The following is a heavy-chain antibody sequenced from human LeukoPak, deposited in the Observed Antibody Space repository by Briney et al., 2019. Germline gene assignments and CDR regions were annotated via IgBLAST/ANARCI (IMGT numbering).Heavy chain of an antibody. D-gene: IGHD1-1*01. J-gene: IGHJ5*02. Sequence: GGSLRLFCAPSGFPFSSYWMSWVRHAPGRGLEWVANIKQDGSEKFYVDSVKGRFTSPRDNAKTSLYLQMNSLRAEETAVYYCARERPYLWGQGTLVTVSS. V-gene: IGHV3-7*04. CDR3: ARERPYL. CDR1: GFPFSSYW. CDR2: IKQDGSEK.